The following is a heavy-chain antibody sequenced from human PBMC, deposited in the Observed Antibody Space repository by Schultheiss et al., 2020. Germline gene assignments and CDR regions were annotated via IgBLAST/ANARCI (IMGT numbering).Heavy chain of an antibody. D-gene: IGHD1-14*01. CDR2: IFHTGST. V-gene: IGHV4-59*08. Sequence: SETLSLTCAVYGGSFSGYYWSWARQPPGKGLEWIGYIFHTGSTYYNPSLKSRVTISVDTSKNQFSLKLNSVTAADTAVYYCARHSEFSRGAFDIWGQGTMVTVSS. J-gene: IGHJ3*02. CDR1: GGSFSGYY. CDR3: ARHSEFSRGAFDI.